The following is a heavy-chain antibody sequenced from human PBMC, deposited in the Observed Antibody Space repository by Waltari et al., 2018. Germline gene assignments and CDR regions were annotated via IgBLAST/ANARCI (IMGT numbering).Heavy chain of an antibody. CDR2: IYYSGST. CDR3: ARHVGWFDP. Sequence: QLQLQESGPGLVKPSEPLSLTCTVSGASITSSSYYWGWIRQPPGKGLEWIGSIYYSGSTYYNPSLKSRVTISVDTSKNQFSLKLSSVTATDTAVYYCARHVGWFDPWGQGTLVTVSS. V-gene: IGHV4-39*01. D-gene: IGHD2-15*01. J-gene: IGHJ5*02. CDR1: GASITSSSYY.